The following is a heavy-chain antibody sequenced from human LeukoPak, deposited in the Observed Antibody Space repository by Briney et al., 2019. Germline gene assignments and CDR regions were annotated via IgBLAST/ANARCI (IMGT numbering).Heavy chain of an antibody. D-gene: IGHD3-22*01. V-gene: IGHV4-59*08. CDR2: IYYGGST. J-gene: IGHJ4*02. Sequence: SETLSLTCTVSGGSISSYYWSWIRQPPGKGLEWIGYIYYGGSTNYNPSLKSRVTISVDTSKNHFSLKLSSVTAADTAVYYCARLYDSSGYYQYYFDYWGQGTLVTVSS. CDR1: GGSISSYY. CDR3: ARLYDSSGYYQYYFDY.